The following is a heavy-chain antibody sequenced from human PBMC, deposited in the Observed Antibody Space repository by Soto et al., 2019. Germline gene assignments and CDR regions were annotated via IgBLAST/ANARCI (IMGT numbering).Heavy chain of an antibody. Sequence: KPSETLSLTCTVSGDSFSTFSWIWIRQSPGKGLEWIGYFRDSGKTGYNPSSENRVSIVLGTTANNFSLKLSSVTAADTAIYYCARGTRALISSFFAYWGQGLTVTVSS. CDR2: FRDSGKT. D-gene: IGHD2-15*01. CDR1: GDSFSTFS. V-gene: IGHV4-59*01. J-gene: IGHJ4*02. CDR3: ARGTRALISSFFAY.